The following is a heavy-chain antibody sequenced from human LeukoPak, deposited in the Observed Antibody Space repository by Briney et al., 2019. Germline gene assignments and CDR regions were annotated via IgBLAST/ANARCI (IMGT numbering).Heavy chain of an antibody. J-gene: IGHJ4*02. CDR2: ISAYNGNT. D-gene: IGHD2-15*01. CDR1: GYIFTSYG. Sequence: ASVKVSCKAPGYIFTSYGISWVRQAPGQGLEWMGWISAYNGNTNYAQKLQGRVTMTTDTSTSTAYMELRSLRSDDTAVYYCARDSRRYCSGGSCYLVYWGQGTLVTVSS. CDR3: ARDSRRYCSGGSCYLVY. V-gene: IGHV1-18*01.